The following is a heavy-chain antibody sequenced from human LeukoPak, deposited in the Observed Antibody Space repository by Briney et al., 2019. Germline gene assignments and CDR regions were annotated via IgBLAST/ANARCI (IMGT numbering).Heavy chain of an antibody. V-gene: IGHV3-11*01. CDR1: GFTFSDYY. Sequence: GGSLRLSCAASGFTFSDYYMSWIRQAPGKGLEWVSYISSSGSTIYYADSVKGRLTISRDNAKNSLYLQMNSLRAEDTAVYYCARDDREEMATQSGESLGTIFDYWGQGTLVTVSS. D-gene: IGHD5-24*01. CDR3: ARDDREEMATQSGESLGTIFDY. CDR2: ISSSGSTI. J-gene: IGHJ4*02.